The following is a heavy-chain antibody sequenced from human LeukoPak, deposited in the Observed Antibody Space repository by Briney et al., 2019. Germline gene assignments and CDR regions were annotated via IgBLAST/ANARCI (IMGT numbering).Heavy chain of an antibody. V-gene: IGHV1-8*01. D-gene: IGHD2-15*01. CDR2: MNPNSGNT. J-gene: IGHJ3*02. CDR1: GYTFTSYD. Sequence: ASVKVSCKASGYTFTSYDINWVRQATGQGLEWMGRMNPNSGNTGYAQKFQGRVTMIRNTSISTAYMELSSLRSEDTAVYYCARRTRELGYCSGGSCYHDAFDIWGQGTMVTVSS. CDR3: ARRTRELGYCSGGSCYHDAFDI.